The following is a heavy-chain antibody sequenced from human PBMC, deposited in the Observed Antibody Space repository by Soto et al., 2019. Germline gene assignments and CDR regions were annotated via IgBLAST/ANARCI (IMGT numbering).Heavy chain of an antibody. CDR3: ASSWRYCSGGSCYFYFDY. CDR2: IIPIFGTA. Sequence: QVQLVQSGAEVKKPGSSVKVSCKASGGTFSSYAISWVRQAPGQGLEWMGGIIPIFGTANYAQKFQGRVTITADESTSTAYIELSILRSEDTAVYYCASSWRYCSGGSCYFYFDYWGQGSLVSVSS. J-gene: IGHJ4*02. D-gene: IGHD2-15*01. V-gene: IGHV1-69*01. CDR1: GGTFSSYA.